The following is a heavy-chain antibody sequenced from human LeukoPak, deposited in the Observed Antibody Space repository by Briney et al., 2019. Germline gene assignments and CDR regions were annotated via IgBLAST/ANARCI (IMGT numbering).Heavy chain of an antibody. D-gene: IGHD1/OR15-1a*01. Sequence: GGSLILSCAASGFTFSDYYMNWTRQAPGKGLEWVSNISSTSAYTDYADSVKGRFTISRDNAKNSLYLQMSSLRAEDTAVYYCARDKFNNLDAFDIWGQGTMVTVSS. J-gene: IGHJ3*02. CDR2: ISSTSAYT. CDR3: ARDKFNNLDAFDI. CDR1: GFTFSDYY. V-gene: IGHV3-11*05.